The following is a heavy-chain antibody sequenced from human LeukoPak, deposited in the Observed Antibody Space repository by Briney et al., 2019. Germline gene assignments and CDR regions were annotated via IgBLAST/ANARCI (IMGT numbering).Heavy chain of an antibody. Sequence: SVKVSCKASGGTFSSYAISWVRQAPGQGLGWMGGIIPIFGTANYAQKFQGRVTITADESTSTAYMELSSLRSEDTAVYYCARDIYVYGDYSDYYYMDVWGKGTTVTVSS. V-gene: IGHV1-69*13. J-gene: IGHJ6*03. CDR1: GGTFSSYA. CDR2: IIPIFGTA. CDR3: ARDIYVYGDYSDYYYMDV. D-gene: IGHD4-17*01.